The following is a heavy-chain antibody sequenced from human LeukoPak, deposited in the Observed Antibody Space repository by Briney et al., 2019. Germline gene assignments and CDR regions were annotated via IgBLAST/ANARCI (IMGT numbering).Heavy chain of an antibody. Sequence: SSETLSLTCTVPGASISSYYWTWIRQPAGKGPEWIGRIHTSGSTNYNPSLKSRVNMSVDTSKNQFSLKLNPVTAADTAVYYCARVTDPRYNWFDPWGQGTLVTVSS. D-gene: IGHD2-21*02. J-gene: IGHJ5*02. CDR3: ARVTDPRYNWFDP. V-gene: IGHV4-4*07. CDR2: IHTSGST. CDR1: GASISSYY.